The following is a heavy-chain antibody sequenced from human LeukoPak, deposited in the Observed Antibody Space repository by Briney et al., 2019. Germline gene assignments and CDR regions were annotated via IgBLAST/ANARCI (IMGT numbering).Heavy chain of an antibody. CDR2: IIPIFGTA. J-gene: IGHJ4*02. CDR1: GGTFSSYA. D-gene: IGHD3-22*01. V-gene: IGHV1-69*13. Sequence: ASVKVSCKASGGTFSSYAISWVRQAPGQGLEWMGGIIPIFGTANYAQKFQGRVTITADESTSTAYMEPSSLRSEDTAVYYCARDRALDYYDSSGYYLFAYWGQGTLVTVSS. CDR3: ARDRALDYYDSSGYYLFAY.